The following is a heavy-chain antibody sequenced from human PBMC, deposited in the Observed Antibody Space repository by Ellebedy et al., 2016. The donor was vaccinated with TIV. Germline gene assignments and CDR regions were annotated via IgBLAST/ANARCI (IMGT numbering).Heavy chain of an antibody. V-gene: IGHV3-74*01. CDR2: INSDGSST. CDR3: AREGGDIAVVSVAMAGNYGMDV. D-gene: IGHD2-2*01. CDR1: GFTFTRYW. J-gene: IGHJ6*02. Sequence: ETLSLTCAASGFTFTRYWMHWVRQAPGKGLVWVSRINSDGSSTNYADSVKGRFTISRDNAKNTLYLQMSSLRAEDTAVYFCAREGGDIAVVSVAMAGNYGMDVWGQGTTVTVSS.